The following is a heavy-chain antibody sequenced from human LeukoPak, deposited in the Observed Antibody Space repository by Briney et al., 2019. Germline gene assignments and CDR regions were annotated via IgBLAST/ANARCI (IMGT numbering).Heavy chain of an antibody. CDR3: AREIAARRRSFDY. CDR2: IYYSGST. V-gene: IGHV4-59*12. D-gene: IGHD6-6*01. Sequence: SETLSLTCTVSGGSISSYYWSWIRQPPGKGLEWIGYIYYSGSTNYNPSLKSRVTISVDTSKNQFSLKLSSVTAADTAVYYCAREIAARRRSFDYWGQGTLVTVSS. CDR1: GGSISSYY. J-gene: IGHJ4*02.